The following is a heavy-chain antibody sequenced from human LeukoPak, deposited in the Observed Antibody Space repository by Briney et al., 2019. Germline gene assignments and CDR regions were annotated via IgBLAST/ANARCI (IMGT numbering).Heavy chain of an antibody. V-gene: IGHV3-74*01. CDR2: VDNDGINT. CDR3: AKDRGTPDAFDL. J-gene: IGHJ3*01. D-gene: IGHD5-24*01. CDR1: GFTFGGYW. Sequence: GGSLRLSCAGSGFTFGGYWMHWVRQAPGKGLVWVSRVDNDGINTIYEDSVKGRFTISRDNAKNTLYHHMSSLRAEDTAVYYCAKDRGTPDAFDLWGQGTMVTVSS.